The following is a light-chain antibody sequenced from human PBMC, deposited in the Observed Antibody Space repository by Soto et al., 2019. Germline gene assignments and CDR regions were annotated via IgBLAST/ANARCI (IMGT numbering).Light chain of an antibody. V-gene: IGKV1-9*01. Sequence: DSQMTQARSSVSASVGDRVSITCRAIHSISXYLNFXXXXXXXAPXXXIYVASTLESGVPSRFSGSGSGTEFTLTISSLQPEDFATYYCQQVNSFPVTFGGGTKV. CDR1: HSISXY. J-gene: IGKJ4*01. CDR3: QQVNSFPVT. CDR2: VAS.